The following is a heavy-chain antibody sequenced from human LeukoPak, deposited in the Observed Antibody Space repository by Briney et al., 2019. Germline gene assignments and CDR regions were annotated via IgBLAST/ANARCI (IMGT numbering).Heavy chain of an antibody. CDR2: ISSDESEE. CDR1: GFTFSSSW. J-gene: IGHJ4*02. CDR3: AKGGVSSAYHPVDY. V-gene: IGHV3-30*18. Sequence: GGSLRLSCAVSGFTFSSSWMHWVRQAPGKGLEWVAGISSDESEEFYVGSVKGRFITSRDSSKSMLYLQMNSLRIEDTAVYYCAKGGVSSAYHPVDYWGQGTLVTVSP. D-gene: IGHD3-22*01.